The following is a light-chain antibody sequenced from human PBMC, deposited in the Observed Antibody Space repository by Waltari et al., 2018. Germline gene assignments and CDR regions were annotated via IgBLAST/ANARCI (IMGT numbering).Light chain of an antibody. Sequence: QSALTQPPSASGSPGQSVTISCTGTSSHLGTYNLVSWYQQVPGKAPKLIIYEFTKRPSGVPDRFSGSKSGNTASLTVSGLQADDEADYYCSSYAGSGNVVFGGGTKLTVL. CDR3: SSYAGSGNVV. CDR2: EFT. CDR1: SSHLGTYNL. J-gene: IGLJ3*02. V-gene: IGLV2-8*01.